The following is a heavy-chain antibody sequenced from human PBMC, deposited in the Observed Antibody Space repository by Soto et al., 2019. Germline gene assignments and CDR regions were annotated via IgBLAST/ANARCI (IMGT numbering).Heavy chain of an antibody. D-gene: IGHD1-20*01. CDR1: GFSFSSYG. CDR3: ATSNWNFFDY. J-gene: IGHJ4*02. Sequence: GGSLRLSCAASGFSFSSYGMHWVRQAPGKGLEWVAVIWNDSSNKLYPDSVRGRFTVSRDNSESTLFLQMNSLGAEDTAVYYCATSNWNFFDYWGQGALVTVSS. CDR2: IWNDSSNK. V-gene: IGHV3-33*03.